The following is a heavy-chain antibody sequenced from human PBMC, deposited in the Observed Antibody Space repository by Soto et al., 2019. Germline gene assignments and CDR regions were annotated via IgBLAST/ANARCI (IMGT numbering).Heavy chain of an antibody. CDR1: GGSFSGYD. V-gene: IGHV4-34*01. D-gene: IGHD6-25*01. Sequence: SETLCLTWAVYGGSFSGYDWSWIRQPPRKGLEWSGEINHSGSTNSNPSLKSRVTISVDTSKNQFSLKLSSVTAADTAVYYCARRSIERIAASLTPFDYWRHGTLVTVSS. CDR2: INHSGST. CDR3: ARRSIERIAASLTPFDY. J-gene: IGHJ4*01.